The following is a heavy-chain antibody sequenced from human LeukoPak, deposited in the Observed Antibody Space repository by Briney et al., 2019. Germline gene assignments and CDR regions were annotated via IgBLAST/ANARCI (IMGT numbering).Heavy chain of an antibody. J-gene: IGHJ4*02. V-gene: IGHV3-21*01. CDR3: ARESQPGDFDY. D-gene: IGHD1-14*01. Sequence: GRSLRLSCAASGFTFSSHGMHWVRQAPGKGLEWGSSISSSSSYIYYADSVKGRFTISRDNAKNSLYLQMNSLRAEDTAVYYCARESQPGDFDYWGQGTLVTVTS. CDR1: GFTFSSHG. CDR2: ISSSSSYI.